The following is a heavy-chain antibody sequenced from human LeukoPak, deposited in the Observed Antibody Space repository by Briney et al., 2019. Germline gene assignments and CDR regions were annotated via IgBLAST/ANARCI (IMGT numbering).Heavy chain of an antibody. Sequence: EASVKVSCKASGGTFSSYAISWVRQAPGQGLEWMGGIIPIFGTANYAQKFQGRVTMTDDTSTDTAYMELSSLRSEDTAVYYCATIIVVADGFDYWGQGTLVTVSS. CDR3: ATIIVVADGFDY. V-gene: IGHV1-69*06. J-gene: IGHJ4*02. CDR1: GGTFSSYA. CDR2: IIPIFGTA. D-gene: IGHD6-19*01.